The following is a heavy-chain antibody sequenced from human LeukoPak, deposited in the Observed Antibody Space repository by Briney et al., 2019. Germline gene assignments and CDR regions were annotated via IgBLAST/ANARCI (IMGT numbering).Heavy chain of an antibody. Sequence: PSETLSLTCTVSGGSISSSSYYWGWIRQPPGKGLEWIGSIYYSGSTYYNPSLKSRVTISVDTSKNQFSLKLSSVTAADTAVNYCARLGASKYYYDRSGYYYDSGQGTLVTVSS. CDR2: IYYSGST. V-gene: IGHV4-39*01. CDR1: GGSISSSSYY. D-gene: IGHD3-22*01. J-gene: IGHJ4*02. CDR3: ARLGASKYYYDRSGYYYD.